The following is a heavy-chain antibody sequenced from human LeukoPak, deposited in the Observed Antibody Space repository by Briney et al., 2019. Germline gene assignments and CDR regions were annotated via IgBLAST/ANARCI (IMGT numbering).Heavy chain of an antibody. J-gene: IGHJ5*01. V-gene: IGHV1-24*01. D-gene: IGHD2-15*01. Sequence: ASVKVSCKVAGYTRTELSFHWLRQPPGKGLEWMGGFDPEDGERIYAQKFQGRVTMTEDTSTDTAYMELSRLRSEDTAVYYCATARAEDIVVVVAAPYNWFDSWGQVPLVTVSS. CDR1: GYTRTELS. CDR3: ATARAEDIVVVVAAPYNWFDS. CDR2: FDPEDGER.